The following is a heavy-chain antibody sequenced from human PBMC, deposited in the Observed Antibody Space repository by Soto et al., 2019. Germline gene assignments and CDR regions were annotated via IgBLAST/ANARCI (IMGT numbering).Heavy chain of an antibody. CDR2: IYYSGST. V-gene: IGHV4-39*01. Sequence: SETLSLTCTVSGGSISSSSYYWGWIRQPPGKGLEWIGSIYYSGSTYYNPSLKSRVTISVDTSKNQFSLKLSSVTAADTAVYYCARLQLLWFGELLSGFGPSTFDYWGQGTLVTVSS. D-gene: IGHD3-10*01. CDR3: ARLQLLWFGELLSGFGPSTFDY. CDR1: GGSISSSSYY. J-gene: IGHJ4*02.